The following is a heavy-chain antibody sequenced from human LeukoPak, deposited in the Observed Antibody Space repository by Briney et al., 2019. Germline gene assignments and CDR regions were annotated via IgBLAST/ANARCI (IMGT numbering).Heavy chain of an antibody. D-gene: IGHD6-13*01. CDR3: AIREPIGY. J-gene: IGHJ4*02. V-gene: IGHV1-69*13. CDR1: GGTFSTYT. Sequence: SVKVSCKASGGTFSTYTITWVRQAPGQGLEWMGGIIPIFGTTNYAQKFQGRVTITADESTSTAYMELRSLRSDDTAVYYCAIREPIGYWGQGSLVTVSP. CDR2: IIPIFGTT.